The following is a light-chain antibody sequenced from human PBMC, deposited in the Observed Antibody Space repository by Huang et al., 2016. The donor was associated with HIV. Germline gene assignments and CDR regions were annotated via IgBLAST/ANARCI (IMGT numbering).Light chain of an antibody. V-gene: IGKV3-20*01. CDR2: GAS. CDR1: QSVSSTF. Sequence: EIVLTQSPGTLSLSPGERATLSCRANQSVSSTFLAWYQQRPGQAPRLLIYGASNRATGIPDGFSGSGSGTDFTHTSSRLEPEDFAVYHCQQYDSSPMYTFGQGTKLEI. CDR3: QQYDSSPMYT. J-gene: IGKJ2*01.